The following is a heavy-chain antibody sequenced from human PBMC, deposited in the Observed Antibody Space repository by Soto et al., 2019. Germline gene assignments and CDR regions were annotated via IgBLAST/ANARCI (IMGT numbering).Heavy chain of an antibody. V-gene: IGHV1-3*01. CDR3: ARDNHDYVWGSYRHYAFDI. J-gene: IGHJ3*02. CDR2: INAGNGNT. CDR1: GYTFTSYA. D-gene: IGHD3-16*02. Sequence: GASVKVSCTASGYTFTSYAMHWVRQAPGQRLEWMGWINAGNGNTKYSQKFQGRVTITRDTSASTAYMELSSLRSEDTAVYYCARDNHDYVWGSYRHYAFDIWGQGTMVTVSS.